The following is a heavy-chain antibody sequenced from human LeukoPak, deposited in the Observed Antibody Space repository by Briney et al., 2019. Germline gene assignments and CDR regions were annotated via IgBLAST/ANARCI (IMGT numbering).Heavy chain of an antibody. J-gene: IGHJ4*02. D-gene: IGHD5-12*01. Sequence: GGSLRLSCAASGFTVSGTYMTWVRQAPGMGLEWVSVIYSGGSTYYADSVKGRFTISRDNSKNTLYLQMNSLRAEDTAVYYCARGRDGYNFFDYWGQGTLVTVSS. CDR1: GFTVSGTY. CDR2: IYSGGST. CDR3: ARGRDGYNFFDY. V-gene: IGHV3-53*05.